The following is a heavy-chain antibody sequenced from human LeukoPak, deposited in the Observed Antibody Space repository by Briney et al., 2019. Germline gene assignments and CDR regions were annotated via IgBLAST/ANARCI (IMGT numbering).Heavy chain of an antibody. CDR2: INPSGGST. V-gene: IGHV1-46*01. CDR1: GYTFSSYY. Sequence: ASVKVSCKASGYTFSSYYMHWVRQAPGQGLEWMGIINPSGGSTSYAQKFQGRVTVTRDTSTTTVYMELSSLRSQDTAVYYCASLVTIFGVVTHDAFDIWGQGTMVTVSS. CDR3: ASLVTIFGVVTHDAFDI. J-gene: IGHJ3*02. D-gene: IGHD3-3*01.